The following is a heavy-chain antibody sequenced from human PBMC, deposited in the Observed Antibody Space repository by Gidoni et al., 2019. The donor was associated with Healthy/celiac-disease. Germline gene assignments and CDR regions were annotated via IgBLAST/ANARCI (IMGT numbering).Heavy chain of an antibody. CDR2: ISGSGGST. Sequence: EVQLLESGGGLVQPGGSLRLSCAASGFTFSSYAMSWVRPAPGKGLEWVSAISGSGGSTYYADSVKCRFTIARDNSKNTLYLQMNRRRAEDTAVYYCAKPPYDFWNRGFDYWGQGTLVTVSS. D-gene: IGHD3-3*01. CDR3: AKPPYDFWNRGFDY. V-gene: IGHV3-23*01. CDR1: GFTFSSYA. J-gene: IGHJ4*02.